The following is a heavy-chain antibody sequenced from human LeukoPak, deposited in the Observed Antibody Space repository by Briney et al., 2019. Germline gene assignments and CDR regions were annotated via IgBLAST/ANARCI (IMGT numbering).Heavy chain of an antibody. D-gene: IGHD1-26*01. V-gene: IGHV3-30*02. J-gene: IGHJ4*02. CDR1: GFTFSSYG. CDR2: IRYDGSDK. CDR3: AKADSGTYYGLGNYFDY. Sequence: PGGSLRLSCAASGFTFSSYGMHWVRQAPGKGLVWVAFIRYDGSDKYYGDSMKGQFTISRDNSKNTLYLQMNSLRAEDTAVYYCAKADSGTYYGLGNYFDYWGQGTLVTVSS.